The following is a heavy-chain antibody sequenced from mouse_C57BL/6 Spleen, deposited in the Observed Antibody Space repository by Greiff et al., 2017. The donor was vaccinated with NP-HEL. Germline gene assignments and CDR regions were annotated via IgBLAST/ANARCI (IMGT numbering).Heavy chain of an antibody. D-gene: IGHD2-5*01. V-gene: IGHV5-9-1*02. Sequence: DVMLVESGEGLVKPGGSLKLSCAASGFTFSSYAMSWVRQTPEKRLEWVAYISSGGDYIYYADTVKGRFTISRDNARNNLYLQMSSLKSEDTAMYYCTRDRGYYSNSYFDYWGQGTTLTVSS. CDR1: GFTFSSYA. CDR3: TRDRGYYSNSYFDY. CDR2: ISSGGDYI. J-gene: IGHJ2*01.